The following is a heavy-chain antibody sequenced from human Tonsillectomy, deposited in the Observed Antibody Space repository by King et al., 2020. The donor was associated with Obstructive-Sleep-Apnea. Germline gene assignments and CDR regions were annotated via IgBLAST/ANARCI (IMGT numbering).Heavy chain of an antibody. V-gene: IGHV3-64D*06. D-gene: IGHD1-26*01. CDR2: ITSNGDIT. CDR1: GFTFRTYA. CDR3: VKDKVWGAKEY. J-gene: IGHJ4*02. Sequence: EVQLVESGGGLVQPGGSLRLSCSGSGFTFRTYAMHWVRQAPGKGLEYVSAITSNGDITYYADSVKGRVTISRDNSKNTLYLQMSSVRVEDTAVYYCVKDKVWGAKEYWGQGTLVTVSS.